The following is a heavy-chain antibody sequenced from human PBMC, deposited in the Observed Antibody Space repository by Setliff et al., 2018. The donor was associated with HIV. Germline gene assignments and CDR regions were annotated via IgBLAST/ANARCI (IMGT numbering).Heavy chain of an antibody. Sequence: PSETLSLTCAVHGGSFSGYYWSWIRQPPGKGLEWIGEIIHTGSTNYNPSLKSRVTISVDTSKNQFSLRLSSVTAADTAVYYCARGRSCSSSSCYLVYYYYYGMDVWGHGSTVTVSS. CDR3: ARGRSCSSSSCYLVYYYYYGMDV. V-gene: IGHV4-34*01. CDR2: IIHTGST. D-gene: IGHD2-2*01. CDR1: GGSFSGYY. J-gene: IGHJ6*02.